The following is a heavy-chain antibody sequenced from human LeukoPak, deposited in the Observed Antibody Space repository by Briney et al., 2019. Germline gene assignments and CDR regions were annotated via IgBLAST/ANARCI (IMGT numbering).Heavy chain of an antibody. V-gene: IGHV4-39*07. CDR1: GGSISSSSYY. Sequence: TPSETLSLTCTVSGGSISSSSYYWGWIRQPPGKGLEWIGSIYYSGSTYYNPSLKSRVTISVDTSKNQFSLKLSSVAAADTAVYYCARDRVGQQLVGRNYYYYYMDVWGKGTTVTISS. D-gene: IGHD6-13*01. CDR3: ARDRVGQQLVGRNYYYYYMDV. J-gene: IGHJ6*03. CDR2: IYYSGST.